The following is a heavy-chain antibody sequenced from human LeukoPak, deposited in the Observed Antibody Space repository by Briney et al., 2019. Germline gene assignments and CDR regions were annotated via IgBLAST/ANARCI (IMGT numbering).Heavy chain of an antibody. CDR3: ARGQRGAVVTAIEY. Sequence: SQTLSLTCAVSGGSISSGGYSWSWIQQPPGKGLEWIGYIYHSGSTYYNPSLKSRVTISVDRSKNQFSLKLSSVTAADTAVYYCARGQRGAVVTAIEYWGQGTLVTVSS. V-gene: IGHV4-30-2*01. J-gene: IGHJ4*02. CDR1: GGSISSGGYS. CDR2: IYHSGST. D-gene: IGHD2-21*02.